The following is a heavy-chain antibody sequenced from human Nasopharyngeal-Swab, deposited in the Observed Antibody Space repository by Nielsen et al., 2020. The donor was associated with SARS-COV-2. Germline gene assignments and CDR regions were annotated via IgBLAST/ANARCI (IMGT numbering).Heavy chain of an antibody. CDR1: GFTFDDYA. D-gene: IGHD6-13*01. CDR3: AAGPPLYYYYYMDV. V-gene: IGHV3-9*01. CDR2: ISWNSGSI. Sequence: GGSLRLSCAASGFTFDDYAMHWVRQAPGKGLEWVSGISWNSGSIGYADSVKGRFTISRDNAKNSLYLQMNSLRAGDTALYYCAAGPPLYYYYYMDVWGKGTTVTVSS. J-gene: IGHJ6*03.